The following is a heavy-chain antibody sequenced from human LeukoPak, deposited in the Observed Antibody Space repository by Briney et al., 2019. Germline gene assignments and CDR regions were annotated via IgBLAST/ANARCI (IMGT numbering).Heavy chain of an antibody. V-gene: IGHV3-23*01. CDR3: ARGPDYGDSNEDP. CDR1: GFTFSSYA. D-gene: IGHD4-17*01. J-gene: IGHJ5*02. CDR2: ISGRGST. Sequence: GGSLRLSCAASGFTFSSYAVSWVRQAPGKGLEWVSAISGRGSTYYADSVQGRFTISRDNSKNTLFLQMNSLRAEDTAVYYCARGPDYGDSNEDPWSQGTLVTVSS.